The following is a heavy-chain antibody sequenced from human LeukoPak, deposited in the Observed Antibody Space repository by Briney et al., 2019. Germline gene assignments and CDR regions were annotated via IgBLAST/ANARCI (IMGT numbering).Heavy chain of an antibody. CDR3: ARDPSTLLPTDDS. V-gene: IGHV4-59*01. D-gene: IGHD2-2*01. Sequence: SETLSLTCTVSGGSISRYYWSWVRQPPGKGLEWVGFVYYTGSTNYSPSLKSRVTISVDTSKNQFSLKLRSVTAADTAIYYCARDPSTLLPTDDSWGQGTLVAVSS. CDR2: VYYTGST. CDR1: GGSISRYY. J-gene: IGHJ4*02.